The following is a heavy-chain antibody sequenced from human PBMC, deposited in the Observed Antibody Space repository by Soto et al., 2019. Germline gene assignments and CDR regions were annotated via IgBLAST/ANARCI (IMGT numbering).Heavy chain of an antibody. CDR2: VSPTGDTV. V-gene: IGHV3-9*01. D-gene: IGHD3-10*01. Sequence: VQVVASGGGLVQPGRSLRLSCAVSGFRFEQYVMHWIRQGPGKGLECVSTVSPTGDTVAYADSVEGRFTVSRDNAKNSLDVQMNSLKGDDTAFYYCLKDAPNGSIDDWGQGTLVTVSS. J-gene: IGHJ4*02. CDR3: LKDAPNGSIDD. CDR1: GFRFEQYV.